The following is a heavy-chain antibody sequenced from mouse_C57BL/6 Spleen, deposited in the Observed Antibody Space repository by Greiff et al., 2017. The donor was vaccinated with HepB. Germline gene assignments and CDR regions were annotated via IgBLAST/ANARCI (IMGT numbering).Heavy chain of an antibody. CDR3: ARPSTVVARYWYFDV. CDR2: IDPSDSYT. CDR1: GYTFTSYW. J-gene: IGHJ1*03. Sequence: QVQLKQPGAELVMPGASVKLSCKASGYTFTSYWMHWVKQRPGQGLEWIGEIDPSDSYTNYNQKFKGKSTLTVDKSSSTAYMQLSSLTSEDSAVYYCARPSTVVARYWYFDVWGTGTTVTVSS. V-gene: IGHV1-69*01. D-gene: IGHD1-1*01.